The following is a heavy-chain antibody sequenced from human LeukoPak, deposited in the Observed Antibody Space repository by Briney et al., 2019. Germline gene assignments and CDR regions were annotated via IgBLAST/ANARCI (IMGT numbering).Heavy chain of an antibody. CDR2: IRSKANSYAT. D-gene: IGHD2-15*01. CDR3: TRPSGCSGGSCYGY. CDR1: GFTFSGSA. V-gene: IGHV3-73*01. J-gene: IGHJ4*02. Sequence: SGGSLRLSCAASGFTFSGSAMHWVRQASGKGLEWVGRIRSKANSYATAYAASVKGRLTISRDDSKNTAYLQMNSLKTEDTAVYYCTRPSGCSGGSCYGYWGQGTLVTVSS.